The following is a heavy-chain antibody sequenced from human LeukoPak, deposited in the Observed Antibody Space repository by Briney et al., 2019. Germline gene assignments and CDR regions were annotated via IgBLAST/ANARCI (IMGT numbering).Heavy chain of an antibody. CDR1: GFTVSSNY. V-gene: IGHV3-53*01. CDR2: IYSGGST. J-gene: IGHJ4*02. D-gene: IGHD1-1*01. CDR3: AKATRGYGEFDY. Sequence: GGSLRLSCAASGFTVSSNYMSWVRQAPGKGLEWVSVIYSGGSTYYADSVKGRFTISRDNSKNTLYLQMNSLRAEDTAVYYCAKATRGYGEFDYWGQGTLVTVSS.